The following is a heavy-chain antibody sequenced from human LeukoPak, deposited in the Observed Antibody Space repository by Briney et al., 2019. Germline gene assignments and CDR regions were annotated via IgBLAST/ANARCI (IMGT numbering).Heavy chain of an antibody. CDR1: GYTFTDYY. V-gene: IGHV1-2*02. Sequence: ASVKVSCKASGYTFTDYYMHWVRQAPGQGLEWMGWIDPNSGGTKYAQRFQGSVTMTRDTSITTAYMELSRLRSDDTAVYYCARGGPSPTTVTSNWYFDLWGRGTLVNVSS. J-gene: IGHJ2*01. D-gene: IGHD4-11*01. CDR3: ARGGPSPTTVTSNWYFDL. CDR2: IDPNSGGT.